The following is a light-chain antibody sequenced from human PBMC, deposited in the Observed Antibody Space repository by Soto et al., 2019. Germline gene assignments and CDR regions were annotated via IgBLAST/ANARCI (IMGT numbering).Light chain of an antibody. CDR2: DVS. J-gene: IGLJ2*01. CDR3: CSYAGSSTVV. Sequence: QSALTQPASVSGSPGQSITISCTGTSSDVGGQNAVSWYQQHPGKAPKFMIYDVSKRPSGVSSRFSGSKSGNTASLTISGRQAEDEADYYCCSYAGSSTVVFGGGTKLTVL. V-gene: IGLV2-23*02. CDR1: SSDVGGQNA.